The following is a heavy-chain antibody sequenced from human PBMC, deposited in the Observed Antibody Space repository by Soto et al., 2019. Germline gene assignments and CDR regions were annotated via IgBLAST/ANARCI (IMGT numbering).Heavy chain of an antibody. CDR1: GFTFSSYA. CDR3: AKALMYCSGGSCYSGWFDP. Sequence: EVQLLESGGGLVQPGGSLRLSCAASGFTFSSYAMSWVRQAPGKGLEWVSAISGSGGSTYYADSVKGRFTISRDNSKNTLYLQMNSLRAEDTVVYYCAKALMYCSGGSCYSGWFDPWGQGTLVTVSS. V-gene: IGHV3-23*01. CDR2: ISGSGGST. J-gene: IGHJ5*02. D-gene: IGHD2-15*01.